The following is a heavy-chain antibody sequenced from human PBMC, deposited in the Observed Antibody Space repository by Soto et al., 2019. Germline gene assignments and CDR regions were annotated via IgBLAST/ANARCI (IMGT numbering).Heavy chain of an antibody. CDR2: IYYSGST. CDR3: ARDIGSGSYSNNYYGMDV. V-gene: IGHV4-31*03. CDR1: GGSISSGGYY. Sequence: QVQLQESGPGLVKPSQTLSLTCTVSGGSISSGGYYWSWIRQHPGKGLEWIGYIYYSGSTYYNPSLKSRVTIPVDTAKNQFSLKLSSVTAADTAVDYCARDIGSGSYSNNYYGMDVWGQGTTVTVSS. D-gene: IGHD3-10*01. J-gene: IGHJ6*02.